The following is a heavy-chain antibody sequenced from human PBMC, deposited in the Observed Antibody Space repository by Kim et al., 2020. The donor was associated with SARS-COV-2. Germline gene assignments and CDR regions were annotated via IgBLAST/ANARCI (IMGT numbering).Heavy chain of an antibody. V-gene: IGHV5-51*01. J-gene: IGHJ5*02. D-gene: IGHD3-3*01. CDR2: IYPGDSDT. Sequence: GESPKISCKGSGYSFTSYWIGWVRQMPGKGLEWMGIIYPGDSDTRYSPSFQGQVTISADKSISTAYLQWSSLKASDTAMYYCARARYDFWSGYYATGGWFDPWGQGTLVTVSS. CDR1: GYSFTSYW. CDR3: ARARYDFWSGYYATGGWFDP.